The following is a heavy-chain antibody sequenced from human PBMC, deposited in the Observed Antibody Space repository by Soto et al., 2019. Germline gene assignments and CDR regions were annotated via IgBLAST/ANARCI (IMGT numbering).Heavy chain of an antibody. Sequence: QVQLVESGGGVVQPGRSLRLSCEASGFTFNNYVIHWVRQAPGQGLEWVAFMWFDASRADYADSVKGRFTISRDNSKNTLDLQMDSLRVEDTAIYYCARAGLVRGGGELFDHWGPGNSGHRLL. D-gene: IGHD3-16*01. V-gene: IGHV3-33*01. CDR3: ARAGLVRGGGELFDH. CDR1: GFTFNNYV. J-gene: IGHJ4*02. CDR2: MWFDASRA.